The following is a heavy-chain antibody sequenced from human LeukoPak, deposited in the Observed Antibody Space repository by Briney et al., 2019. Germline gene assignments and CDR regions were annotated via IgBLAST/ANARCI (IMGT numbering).Heavy chain of an antibody. CDR3: ASSIRDTIYFDL. J-gene: IGHJ4*02. V-gene: IGHV4-59*01. CDR1: SGSISGFY. D-gene: IGHD3-9*01. Sequence: SETLSLTCTVSSGSISGFYWSWIRQPPWKGLDWIGNIYYTGSTNYNPSLKSRVTISVDTSKEQFSLKLSSVTAADTAVYYCASSIRDTIYFDLWGQGTLVTVSS. CDR2: IYYTGST.